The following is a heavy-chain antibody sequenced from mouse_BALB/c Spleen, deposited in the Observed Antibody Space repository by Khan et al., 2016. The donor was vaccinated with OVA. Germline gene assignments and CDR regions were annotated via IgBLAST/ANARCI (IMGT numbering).Heavy chain of an antibody. CDR1: GDSITSGY. J-gene: IGHJ4*01. V-gene: IGHV3-8*02. D-gene: IGHD2-2*01. CDR3: ARSWLYAMDY. Sequence: EVELVESGPSLVKPSQTLSLTCSVSGDSITSGYWNWIRKFPGNKLEYMGYITYSGSTYSNPSLKSRISITRDTSKNQYYLQLNSVTTEDTATYCCARSWLYAMDYWGQGTSVTVSS. CDR2: ITYSGST.